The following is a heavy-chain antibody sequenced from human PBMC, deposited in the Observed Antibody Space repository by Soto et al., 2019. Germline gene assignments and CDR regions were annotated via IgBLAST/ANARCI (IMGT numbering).Heavy chain of an antibody. CDR2: INSDGSTT. D-gene: IGHD6-13*01. J-gene: IGHJ4*02. V-gene: IGHV3-74*01. CDR1: GFTFRSNW. Sequence: EVQLVESGGGLVQPGGSLRLSCAASGFTFRSNWMHWVRQAPGKGLVWVSRINSDGSTTTYADSVKGRFTISRDNAKNTVYLQMNSVRAEYTAVYYCASGLEQHSSRWYDYWGQGTQVAVSS. CDR3: ASGLEQHSSRWYDY.